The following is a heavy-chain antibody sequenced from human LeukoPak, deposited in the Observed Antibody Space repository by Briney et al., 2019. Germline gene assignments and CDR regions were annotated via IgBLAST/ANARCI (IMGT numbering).Heavy chain of an antibody. Sequence: ASVKVSCKASGYTFTSYAMHWVRQAPGQRLEWMGWINAGNGNTKYSQKFQGRVTITRDTSASTAYMELSSLRSEDTAVYYCARERGSRSYFDYWGQGTLVTVSS. CDR3: ARERGSRSYFDY. CDR1: GYTFTSYA. V-gene: IGHV1-3*01. CDR2: INAGNGNT. J-gene: IGHJ4*02.